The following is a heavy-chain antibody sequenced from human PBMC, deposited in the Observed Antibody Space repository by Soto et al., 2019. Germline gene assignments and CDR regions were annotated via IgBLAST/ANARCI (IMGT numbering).Heavy chain of an antibody. V-gene: IGHV3-33*01. J-gene: IGHJ6*02. D-gene: IGHD3-3*01. CDR3: AREAYSEDGMDV. CDR2: IWYDGSNK. Sequence: QVQLVESGGGVVQPGRSLRLSCAASGFTFSSYGMHWVRQAPGKGLEWVAVIWYDGSNKYYADSVKGRFTISRDNSKNTLYLQMNSLRAEDTAVYYCAREAYSEDGMDVWGQGTTVTVSS. CDR1: GFTFSSYG.